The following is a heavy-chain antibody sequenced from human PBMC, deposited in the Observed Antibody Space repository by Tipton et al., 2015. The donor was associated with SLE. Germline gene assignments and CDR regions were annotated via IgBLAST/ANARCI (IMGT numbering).Heavy chain of an antibody. Sequence: SLRLSCVASGFTFGNYAMSWVRQAPGKGLDWVSDISAFGRDPYYVDSVKGRFTISRDNSKNTLYLQMNSLRGEDTAVYYCARVLGSYYGMDVWGQGTTVTVSS. J-gene: IGHJ6*02. CDR1: GFTFGNYA. CDR3: ARVLGSYYGMDV. CDR2: ISAFGRDP. V-gene: IGHV3-23*01.